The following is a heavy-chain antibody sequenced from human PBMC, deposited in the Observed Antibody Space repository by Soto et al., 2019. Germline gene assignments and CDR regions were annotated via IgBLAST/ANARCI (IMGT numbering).Heavy chain of an antibody. V-gene: IGHV3-30*03. CDR3: ARDLRQGASGATVYGMDV. J-gene: IGHJ6*02. CDR1: GFIFSNNG. Sequence: QVQLVESGGGEVQPGTSLRLSCIASGFIFSNNGMHWVRQAPGKGLEWVALVSDDGRKTFYADSVKGRLTIYRDNSKNTVYLHMNNLRPEDTAVYRCARDLRQGASGATVYGMDVWGQGTTVTVSS. CDR2: VSDDGRKT. D-gene: IGHD7-27*01.